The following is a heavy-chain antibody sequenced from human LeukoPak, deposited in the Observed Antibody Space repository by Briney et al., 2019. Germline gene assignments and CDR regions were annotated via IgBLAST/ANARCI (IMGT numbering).Heavy chain of an antibody. CDR2: ISSSGSTT. CDR3: AKDREPAAVGWFDP. CDR1: GFTFSSYE. V-gene: IGHV3-48*03. Sequence: PGGSLRLSCAASGFTFSSYEMNWVRQAPGKGLEWVSYISSSGSTTYYADPVKGRFTISRDNSKDTLYLQMNSLRVEDTAIYYCAKDREPAAVGWFDPWGQGTLVTVSS. J-gene: IGHJ5*02. D-gene: IGHD6-13*01.